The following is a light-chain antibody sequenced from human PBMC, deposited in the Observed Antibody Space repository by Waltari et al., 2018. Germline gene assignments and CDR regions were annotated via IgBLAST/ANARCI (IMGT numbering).Light chain of an antibody. CDR1: STDVEGYDP. CDR2: EVT. V-gene: IGLV2-8*01. J-gene: IGLJ3*02. Sequence: QSALTQPPSASGSPGPSITISCTGISTDVEGYDPVLWYQQHPGKAPKLLIYEVTKRPSGVPDRFSGSKSDNTASLAVSGLQAEDEADYYCSSYAGGSSLMFGGGTKLTVL. CDR3: SSYAGGSSLM.